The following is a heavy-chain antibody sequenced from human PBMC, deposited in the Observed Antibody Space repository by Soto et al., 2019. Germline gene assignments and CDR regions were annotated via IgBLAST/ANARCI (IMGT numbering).Heavy chain of an antibody. Sequence: GGSLRLSCAASGFTFSSYSMNWVRQAPGKGLEWVSYISSSSSTIYYADSVKGRFTISRDNAKNSLYLQMNSLRAEDTAVYYCAREDIVVVPAAMRYNWFDPWGQGTLVTVSS. J-gene: IGHJ5*02. V-gene: IGHV3-48*01. CDR3: AREDIVVVPAAMRYNWFDP. CDR2: ISSSSSTI. CDR1: GFTFSSYS. D-gene: IGHD2-2*01.